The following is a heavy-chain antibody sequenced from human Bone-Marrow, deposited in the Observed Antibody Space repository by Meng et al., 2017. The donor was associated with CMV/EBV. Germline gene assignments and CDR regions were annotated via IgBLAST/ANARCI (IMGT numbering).Heavy chain of an antibody. CDR2: ISSSSSYI. D-gene: IGHD2-2*02. V-gene: IGHV3-21*01. CDR3: ARQIDEKYIVVVPAAIREIDY. Sequence: GGSLRLSCAASGFTFSSYSMNWVRQAPGKGLEWVSSISSSSSYIYYADSVKGRFNISRDNAKNSLYLQMNSRRAEDTAVYYCARQIDEKYIVVVPAAIREIDYWGQGTLVTVSS. J-gene: IGHJ4*02. CDR1: GFTFSSYS.